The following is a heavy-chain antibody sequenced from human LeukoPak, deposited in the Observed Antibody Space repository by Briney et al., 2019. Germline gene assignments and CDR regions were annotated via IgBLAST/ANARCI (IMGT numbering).Heavy chain of an antibody. V-gene: IGHV3-21*01. J-gene: IGHJ6*02. CDR1: GFTFSSYS. Sequence: GGSLRLSCAASGFTFSSYSMNWVRQAPGKGLEWVSSISSSSSYIYYADSVKGRFTISRDNAKNSLYLQMNSLRAEDTAVYYCARGGANTYYYYGMDVRGQGTTVTVSS. CDR3: ARGGANTYYYYGMDV. CDR2: ISSSSSYI.